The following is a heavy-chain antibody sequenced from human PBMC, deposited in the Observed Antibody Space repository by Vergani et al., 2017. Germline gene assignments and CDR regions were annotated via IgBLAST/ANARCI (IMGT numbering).Heavy chain of an antibody. V-gene: IGHV3-9*01. D-gene: IGHD3-10*01. CDR3: AKAVRGYYYGMDD. J-gene: IGHJ6*04. Sequence: VQLVESGGGLVKPGGSLRLSCAASGFTFDDYAMHWVRQAPGKGLEWVSGISWNSGSIGYADSVKGRFTISRDNAKNSLYLQMNSLRAEDTALYYCAKAVRGYYYGMDDWGKGTTVTVSS. CDR2: ISWNSGSI. CDR1: GFTFDDYA.